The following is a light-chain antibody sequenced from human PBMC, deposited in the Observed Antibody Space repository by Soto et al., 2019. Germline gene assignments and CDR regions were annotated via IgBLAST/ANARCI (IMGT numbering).Light chain of an antibody. J-gene: IGKJ1*01. V-gene: IGKV1-5*03. CDR1: QSISTY. Sequence: DIQMTQSPSTLSASVLDIVTITCRASQSISTYLAWYRHKPGEAPKLLIYKASTLERGVPSRFSGSGSGTDFTLTISSLQPDDFATYYCQPYNSDSRTFGQGTKVDIK. CDR2: KAS. CDR3: QPYNSDSRT.